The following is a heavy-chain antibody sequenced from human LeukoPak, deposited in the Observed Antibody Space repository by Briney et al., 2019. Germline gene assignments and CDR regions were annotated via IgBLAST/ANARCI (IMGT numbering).Heavy chain of an antibody. Sequence: SSGTLSLTCAVSGYSISSGYYWGWIRQPPGKGLEWIGSMYHSGSTYYNPSLKSRVTISVDTSKNQFSLELSSVTAADTAVYYCARQVGVYYMDVWGTGTTVTVSS. V-gene: IGHV4-38-2*01. CDR2: MYHSGST. CDR1: GYSISSGYY. D-gene: IGHD3-22*01. CDR3: ARQVGVYYMDV. J-gene: IGHJ6*03.